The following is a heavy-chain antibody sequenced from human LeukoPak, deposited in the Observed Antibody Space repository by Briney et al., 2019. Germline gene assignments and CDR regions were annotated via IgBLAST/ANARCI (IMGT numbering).Heavy chain of an antibody. Sequence: PGGSLRLSCAASGFTFDDYAMYWVRQAPGKGLEWVSGISWSSGSIGYADSVKGRFTISRDNAKNSLYLQMNSLRAEDAALYYCAKDTYYDFSGVDYWGQGTLVTVSS. CDR1: GFTFDDYA. J-gene: IGHJ4*02. CDR3: AKDTYYDFSGVDY. V-gene: IGHV3-9*01. CDR2: ISWSSGSI. D-gene: IGHD3-3*01.